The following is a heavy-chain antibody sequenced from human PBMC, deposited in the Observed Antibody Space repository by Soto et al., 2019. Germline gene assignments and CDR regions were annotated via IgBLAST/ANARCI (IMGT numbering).Heavy chain of an antibody. J-gene: IGHJ6*02. V-gene: IGHV4-34*01. CDR2: INHSGST. D-gene: IGHD3-22*01. CDR1: GGSFSGYY. CDR3: ARRYYDSSGYPYYYYGMDV. Sequence: SETLSLTCAVYGGSFSGYYWSWIRQPPGKGLEWIGEINHSGSTNYNPSLKSRVTISVDTSKNQFSLKLSSVTAADTAVYYCARRYYDSSGYPYYYYGMDVWGQGTTVTVSS.